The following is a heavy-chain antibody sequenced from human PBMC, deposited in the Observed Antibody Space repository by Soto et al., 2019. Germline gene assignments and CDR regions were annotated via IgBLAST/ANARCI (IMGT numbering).Heavy chain of an antibody. CDR3: ARHVGYWGSGDYSNWFDP. J-gene: IGHJ5*02. Sequence: PGESLMISCKGSGYSFTSYWNSWVRQIPGKGLVWMGRIDPSAPYTNYSPSFQGHVTLSADKSISTAYLQWSSLKASDTAMYYCARHVGYWGSGDYSNWFDPWGQGTLVTVSS. CDR1: GYSFTSYW. CDR2: IDPSAPYT. V-gene: IGHV5-10-1*01. D-gene: IGHD3-22*01.